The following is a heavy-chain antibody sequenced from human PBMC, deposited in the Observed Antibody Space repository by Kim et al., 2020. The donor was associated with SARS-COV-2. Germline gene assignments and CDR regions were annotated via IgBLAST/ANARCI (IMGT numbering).Heavy chain of an antibody. D-gene: IGHD3-10*01. CDR3: AALDSVQVPGGI. J-gene: IGHJ4*02. V-gene: IGHV3-7*01. Sequence: YVDPVQGRFTISRDNAKISLYLQMNSLRTEDTAIYYCAALDSVQVPGGIWGQGTLVTVSS.